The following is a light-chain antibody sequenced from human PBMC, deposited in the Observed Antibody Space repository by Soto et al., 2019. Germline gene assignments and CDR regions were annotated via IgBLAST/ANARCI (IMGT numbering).Light chain of an antibody. CDR1: NSDIGGYNS. Sequence: QSALTQPASVSGSPGQSITISCTGTNSDIGGYNSVSWYQQHPGKAPKLMIYEVSNRPSGVSNRFSGSKSGNTASLTISGLQAEDEADYYCSSYTSSSTGVFGGGTKVTVL. CDR2: EVS. V-gene: IGLV2-14*01. J-gene: IGLJ3*02. CDR3: SSYTSSSTGV.